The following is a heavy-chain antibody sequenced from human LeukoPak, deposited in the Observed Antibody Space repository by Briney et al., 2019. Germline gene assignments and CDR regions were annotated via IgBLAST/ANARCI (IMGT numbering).Heavy chain of an antibody. CDR1: GFTFSSYW. Sequence: GGSLRLSCAASGFTFSSYWMTWVRQAPGKGLEWVANIKEDGSEKYFVDSVKGRFTISRDNAKSSLYLQLNSLRVEDTAVYYCARDNGGYSNTWYDAFDIWGQGTMVTVSS. CDR2: IKEDGSEK. J-gene: IGHJ3*02. D-gene: IGHD6-13*01. CDR3: ARDNGGYSNTWYDAFDI. V-gene: IGHV3-7*01.